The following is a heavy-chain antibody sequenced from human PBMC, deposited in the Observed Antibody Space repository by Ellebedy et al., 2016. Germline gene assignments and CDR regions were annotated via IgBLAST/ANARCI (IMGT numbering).Heavy chain of an antibody. Sequence: GGSLRLXCAASGFTFKTYAMSWVRQAPGEGLEWVSTLSGSGPKTYYADSVQGRFTISRDNSKSTLYLQMNSLGAEDTAVYYCAKHETDGDYYFDLWGRGTLVTVSS. CDR1: GFTFKTYA. J-gene: IGHJ2*01. CDR2: LSGSGPKT. CDR3: AKHETDGDYYFDL. D-gene: IGHD2-21*01. V-gene: IGHV3-23*01.